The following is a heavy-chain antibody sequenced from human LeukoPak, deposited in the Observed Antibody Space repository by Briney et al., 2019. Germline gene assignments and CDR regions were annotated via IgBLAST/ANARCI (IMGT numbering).Heavy chain of an antibody. Sequence: GGSLRLSCAASGFTFSSYAISWVRQAPGKGLEWVSAISGSGGSTYYADSVKGRFTISRDNSKNTLYLQMNSLRAEDTAVYYCAKDRSWNDAFDIWGQGTMVTVSS. V-gene: IGHV3-23*01. J-gene: IGHJ3*02. D-gene: IGHD1-1*01. CDR1: GFTFSSYA. CDR2: ISGSGGST. CDR3: AKDRSWNDAFDI.